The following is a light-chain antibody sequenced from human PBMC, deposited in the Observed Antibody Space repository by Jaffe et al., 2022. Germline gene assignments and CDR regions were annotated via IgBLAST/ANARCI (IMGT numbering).Light chain of an antibody. V-gene: IGKV1-5*03. Sequence: DIQMTQSPSTLSASVGDRVTITCRASQSISSWLAWYQQKPGKAPKLLIYKASSLESGVPSRFSGSGSGTEFTLTISSLQPDDSATYYCQQYDSQWTFGQGTKVEIK. CDR3: QQYDSQWT. CDR1: QSISSW. CDR2: KAS. J-gene: IGKJ1*01.